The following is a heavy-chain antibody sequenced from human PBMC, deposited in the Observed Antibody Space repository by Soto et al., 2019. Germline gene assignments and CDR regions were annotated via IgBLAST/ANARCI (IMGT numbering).Heavy chain of an antibody. CDR1: GYTFTSYG. V-gene: IGHV1-18*01. CDR3: AREYYDFWSGYYNRRYYYFMDV. D-gene: IGHD3-3*01. J-gene: IGHJ6*03. CDR2: ISAYNGNT. Sequence: ASVKVSCKASGYTFTSYGISWVRQAPGQGLEWMGWISAYNGNTNYAQKLQGRVTMTTDTSTSTAYMELRSLRSDDTAVYYCAREYYDFWSGYYNRRYYYFMDVWGQGTTVPVSS.